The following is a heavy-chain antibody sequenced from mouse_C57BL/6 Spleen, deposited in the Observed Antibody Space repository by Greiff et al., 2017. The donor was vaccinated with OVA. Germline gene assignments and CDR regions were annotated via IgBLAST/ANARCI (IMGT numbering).Heavy chain of an antibody. CDR3: AKGYYSTVGFAY. V-gene: IGHV2-5*01. CDR2: IWSGGST. Sequence: VKLVESGPGLVQPSQSLSITCTVSGFSLNSSGVHWVRQSPGKGLEWLGVIWSGGSTDYNAAVMPRLGTTKGNSKSQLFSKMNRLRADDTAIYSCAKGYYSTVGFAYWGQEALVTASA. J-gene: IGHJ3*01. CDR1: GFSLNSSG. D-gene: IGHD1-1*01.